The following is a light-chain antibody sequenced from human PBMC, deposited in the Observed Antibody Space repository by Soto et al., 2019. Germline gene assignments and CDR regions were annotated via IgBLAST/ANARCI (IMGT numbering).Light chain of an antibody. CDR2: SNN. Sequence: QSVLTQPPSASGTPGQRVTISCSGSYSNIGSNYVYWYQQLPGTAPKLLMYSNNQRPSGVPDRFSGSKSGTSASLAISGLRSEDEADYYCAAWDDSLSGRLFGGGTQLTVL. CDR1: YSNIGSNY. V-gene: IGLV1-47*02. CDR3: AAWDDSLSGRL. J-gene: IGLJ2*01.